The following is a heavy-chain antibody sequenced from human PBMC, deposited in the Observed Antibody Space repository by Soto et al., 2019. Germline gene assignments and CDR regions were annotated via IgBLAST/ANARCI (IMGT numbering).Heavy chain of an antibody. D-gene: IGHD3-16*02. Sequence: QVQLQESGPGLVKPSETLSLTCTVSGGSVSSGSYYWSWIRQPPGKGLEWIGEINHSGSTNYNPSLKSRVTISVDTSKNQFSLKLSSVTAADTAVYYCARGLRVWGSYRRRFYYGMDVWGQGTTVTVSS. V-gene: IGHV4-61*01. CDR2: INHSGST. J-gene: IGHJ6*02. CDR3: ARGLRVWGSYRRRFYYGMDV. CDR1: GGSVSSGSYY.